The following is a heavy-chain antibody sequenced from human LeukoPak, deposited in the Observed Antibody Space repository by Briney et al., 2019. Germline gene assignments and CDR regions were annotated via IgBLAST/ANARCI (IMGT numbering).Heavy chain of an antibody. CDR1: GDTFSSHA. V-gene: IGHV1-69*01. D-gene: IGHD5-24*01. CDR3: ARTAVEMATITSRYYFDY. CDR2: IIPIFGTA. J-gene: IGHJ4*02. Sequence: SVKVSCKASGDTFSSHAISWVRQAPGQGLEWMGGIIPIFGTANYAQKFQGRVTITADESTSTAYMELSSLRSEDTAVYYCARTAVEMATITSRYYFDYWGQGTLVTVSS.